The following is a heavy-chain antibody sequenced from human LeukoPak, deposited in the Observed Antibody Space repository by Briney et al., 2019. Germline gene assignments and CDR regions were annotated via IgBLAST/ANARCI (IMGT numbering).Heavy chain of an antibody. J-gene: IGHJ4*02. V-gene: IGHV4-38-2*01. CDR1: GYSISSGYH. Sequence: PSETLSLTCAVSGYSISSGYHWGWIRQAPGKGLEWIGSIYHSGSTYYNPSLKSRVTISVDTSKNQFSLKLSSVTAADTAVYYCARRSITMIVVEGYFDYWGQGTLVTVSS. CDR3: ARRSITMIVVEGYFDY. D-gene: IGHD3-22*01. CDR2: IYHSGST.